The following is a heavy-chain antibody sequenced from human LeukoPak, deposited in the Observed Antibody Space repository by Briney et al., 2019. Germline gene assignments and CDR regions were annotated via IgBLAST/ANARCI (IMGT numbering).Heavy chain of an antibody. CDR1: GFTFSSYA. CDR3: GGDLGVQLCTYFDY. D-gene: IGHD5-18*01. Sequence: GGSLRLSCAASGFTFSSYAMHWVRQAPGKGLEWVAVISYDGSNKYYADSVKGRFTISRDNSKNTLYLQMNSLRAEDTAVYYCGGDLGVQLCTYFDYWGQGTLVTVSS. V-gene: IGHV3-30-3*01. CDR2: ISYDGSNK. J-gene: IGHJ4*02.